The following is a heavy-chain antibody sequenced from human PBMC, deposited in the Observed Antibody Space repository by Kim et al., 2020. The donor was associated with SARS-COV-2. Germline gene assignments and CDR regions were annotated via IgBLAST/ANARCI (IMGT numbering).Heavy chain of an antibody. D-gene: IGHD3-22*01. CDR1: GFTFDDYG. CDR3: ARAYRAYDSSGYYLDAFVI. Sequence: GGSLRLSCAASGFTFDDYGMSWVRQAPGKGLEWVSGINWNGGSTGYADSVKGRFTISRDNAKNSLYLQMNSLRAEDTALYHCARAYRAYDSSGYYLDAFVIWGQGTMVTVSS. J-gene: IGHJ3*02. V-gene: IGHV3-20*01. CDR2: INWNGGST.